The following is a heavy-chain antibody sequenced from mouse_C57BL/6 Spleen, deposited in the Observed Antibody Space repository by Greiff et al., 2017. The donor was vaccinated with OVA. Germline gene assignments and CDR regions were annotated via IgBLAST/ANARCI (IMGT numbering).Heavy chain of an antibody. CDR2: ISYDGSN. CDR3: ARDEEYFDY. CDR1: GYSITSGYY. J-gene: IGHJ2*01. Sequence: EVQLQQSGPGLVKPSQSLSLTCSVTGYSITSGYYWNWIRQFPGNKLEWMGYISYDGSNNYNPSLKNRISITRDTSKNQFFLKLNSVTTEDTATYYCARDEEYFDYWGQGTTLTVSS. V-gene: IGHV3-6*01.